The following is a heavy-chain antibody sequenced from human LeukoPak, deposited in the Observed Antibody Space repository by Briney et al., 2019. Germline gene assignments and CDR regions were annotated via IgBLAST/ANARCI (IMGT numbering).Heavy chain of an antibody. CDR3: ARVLGNYYDGSGPSLY. CDR1: GFTFNTYS. Sequence: GGSLRLSCVASGFTFNTYSMNCVRQAPGKGLEWVSSISGSSINMYYADSVKGRFTISRDNAKNSLYLQMNSLRGEDTAVYYCARVLGNYYDGSGPSLYWGQGTLVTVSS. D-gene: IGHD3-22*01. V-gene: IGHV3-21*01. CDR2: ISGSSINM. J-gene: IGHJ4*02.